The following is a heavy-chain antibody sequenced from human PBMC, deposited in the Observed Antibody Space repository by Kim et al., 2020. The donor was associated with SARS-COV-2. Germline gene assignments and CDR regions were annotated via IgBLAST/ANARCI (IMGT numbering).Heavy chain of an antibody. Sequence: GGSLRLSCAASGFTFSSYGMHWVRQAPGKGLEWVAVISYDGSNKYYADSVKGRFTISRDNSKNTLYLQMNSLRAEDTAVYYCACHGSGSYRGDFDYWGQGTLVTVSS. D-gene: IGHD3-10*01. CDR1: GFTFSSYG. V-gene: IGHV3-30*03. CDR2: ISYDGSNK. J-gene: IGHJ4*02. CDR3: ACHGSGSYRGDFDY.